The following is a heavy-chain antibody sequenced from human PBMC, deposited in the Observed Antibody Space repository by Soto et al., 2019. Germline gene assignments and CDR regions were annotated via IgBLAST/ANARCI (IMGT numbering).Heavy chain of an antibody. V-gene: IGHV4-30-4*01. CDR1: GGCISSGDHY. J-gene: IGHJ5*02. D-gene: IGHD5-12*01. CDR2: IYYSVST. Sequence: PSETLSLTRTVSGGCISSGDHYWSWIHHPPGKGLEWIGYIYYSVSTYYNPSLKSRVTISVDTSKNQFSLKLSSVTAADTAVYYCARYDFFVDDRSGQKSLVTGSS. CDR3: ARYDFFVDDR.